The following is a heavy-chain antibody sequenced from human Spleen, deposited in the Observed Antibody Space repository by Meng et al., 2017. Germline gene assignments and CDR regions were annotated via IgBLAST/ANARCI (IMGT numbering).Heavy chain of an antibody. D-gene: IGHD6-19*01. CDR3: ARKGLGLGFDY. CDR2: INHSGST. J-gene: IGHJ4*02. Sequence: QVPLQQWGAGKLKPSETLALTCAVFCGPFSGYYWSWIRQPPGKGLEWIGEINHSGSTNYNPSLKSRVTISVDTSKNQFSLKLSSVTAADTAVYYCARKGLGLGFDYWGQGTLVTVSS. CDR1: CGPFSGYY. V-gene: IGHV4-34*01.